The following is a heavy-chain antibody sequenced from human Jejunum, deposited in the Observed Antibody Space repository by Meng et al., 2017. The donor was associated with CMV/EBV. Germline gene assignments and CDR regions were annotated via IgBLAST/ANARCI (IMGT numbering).Heavy chain of an antibody. Sequence: GFTFDDYAMHWVRQAPGKGLEWVSGIGWNSDYIAYADSVKGRFTISRDNAKNSLYLQMDSLRTEDTALYYCAKGRYSGSSGYFDYWGQGTPVTVSS. CDR1: GFTFDDYA. CDR2: IGWNSDYI. V-gene: IGHV3-9*01. CDR3: AKGRYSGSSGYFDY. D-gene: IGHD1-26*01. J-gene: IGHJ4*02.